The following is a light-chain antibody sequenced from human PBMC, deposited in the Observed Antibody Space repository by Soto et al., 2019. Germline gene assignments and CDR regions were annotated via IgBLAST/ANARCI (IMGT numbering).Light chain of an antibody. CDR3: QQYGSSPFT. CDR2: GAS. J-gene: IGKJ3*01. Sequence: EIVLTQSPGTLSLSPGERATLSCRASQSVGSYLAWYQQKPGQAPRLLIYGASSRATGIPDRFSGGGSGTDFTLTISRLEPEDFAVYYCQQYGSSPFTFGPGTKVDIK. V-gene: IGKV3-20*01. CDR1: QSVGSY.